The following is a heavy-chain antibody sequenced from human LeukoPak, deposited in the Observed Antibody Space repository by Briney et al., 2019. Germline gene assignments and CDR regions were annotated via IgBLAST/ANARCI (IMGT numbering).Heavy chain of an antibody. Sequence: GGSLRLSCAASGFTFSSYEMNWVRQAPGKGLEWVSYISSSGSTIYYADSVKGRFTISRDNAKNSLYLQMNSLRAEDTALYYCAKDMGSTFLVAGGACFDYWGQGTLVTVSS. V-gene: IGHV3-48*03. D-gene: IGHD2-15*01. J-gene: IGHJ4*02. CDR2: ISSSGSTI. CDR3: AKDMGSTFLVAGGACFDY. CDR1: GFTFSSYE.